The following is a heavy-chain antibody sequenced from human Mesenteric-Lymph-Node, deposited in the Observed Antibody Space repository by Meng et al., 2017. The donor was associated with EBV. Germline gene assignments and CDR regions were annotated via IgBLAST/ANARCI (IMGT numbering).Heavy chain of an antibody. Sequence: QVQLQESGPGLVEPSGSLSLTCAVSGASISSDNWWIWVRQPPGKGLEWIGEIYHSGNTNYNPSLKSRLVISVDKSKNQFSLKLSSVTAADTAVYYCARRIDFWSHYSDYWGQGILVTVSS. J-gene: IGHJ4*02. CDR1: GASISSDNW. CDR2: IYHSGNT. V-gene: IGHV4-4*02. CDR3: ARRIDFWSHYSDY. D-gene: IGHD3-3*01.